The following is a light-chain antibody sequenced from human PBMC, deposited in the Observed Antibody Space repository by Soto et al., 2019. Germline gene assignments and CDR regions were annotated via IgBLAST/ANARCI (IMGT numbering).Light chain of an antibody. CDR1: SSDVGGYNY. V-gene: IGLV2-8*01. J-gene: IGLJ3*02. Sequence: QSALTQPPSASGSPGQSVTISCTGTSSDVGGYNYVSWYQQHPGKAPKLMIYEVSKRPSGVPDRFSGSKSGNTASLTVSGLQTEDEADYYCSSLTRSDTWVIGGGTQLTVL. CDR2: EVS. CDR3: SSLTRSDTWV.